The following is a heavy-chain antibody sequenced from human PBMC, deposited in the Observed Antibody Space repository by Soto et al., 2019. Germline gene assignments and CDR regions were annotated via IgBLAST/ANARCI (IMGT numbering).Heavy chain of an antibody. D-gene: IGHD3-22*01. CDR2: IIPIFGTA. CDR3: ARAGGGFGYYDSSGYVY. J-gene: IGHJ4*02. V-gene: IGHV1-69*01. Sequence: QVQLVQSGAEVKKPGSSVKVSCKACGGTFSSYAISWVRQAPGQGLEWMGGIIPIFGTANYAQKFQGRVTITADESTSTAYMELSSLRSEDTAVYYCARAGGGFGYYDSSGYVYWGQGTLVTVSS. CDR1: GGTFSSYA.